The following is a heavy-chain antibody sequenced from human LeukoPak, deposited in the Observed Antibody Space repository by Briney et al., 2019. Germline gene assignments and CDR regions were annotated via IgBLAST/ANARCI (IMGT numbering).Heavy chain of an antibody. D-gene: IGHD6-19*01. Sequence: GGSLRLSCTASGFTFNNYAMNWVRQAPGKGLEWVSSISESGGTTDYADSVKGRFTISRDNSKNTLYLQMNSLRAEDTAVYYCARQWLVNGWGQGTLVTVSS. V-gene: IGHV3-23*01. CDR1: GFTFNNYA. CDR3: ARQWLVNG. CDR2: ISESGGTT. J-gene: IGHJ4*02.